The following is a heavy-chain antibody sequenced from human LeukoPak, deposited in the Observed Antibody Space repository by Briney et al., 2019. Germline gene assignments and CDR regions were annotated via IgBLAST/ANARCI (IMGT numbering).Heavy chain of an antibody. CDR3: ARRYGSGSAYNWFAP. Sequence: PSETLSLTCTVSGGSISSSSYYWAWIRQPPGKGLEWIGEINHSGSTNCNPSLKSRVTISVDTSKNQFFLKLSSVTAADTAVYYCARRYGSGSAYNWFAPWGQGTLVTVSS. CDR2: INHSGST. CDR1: GGSISSSSYY. D-gene: IGHD3-10*01. V-gene: IGHV4-39*07. J-gene: IGHJ5*02.